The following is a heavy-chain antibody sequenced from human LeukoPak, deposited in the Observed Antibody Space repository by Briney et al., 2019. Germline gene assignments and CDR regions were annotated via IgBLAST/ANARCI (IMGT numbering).Heavy chain of an antibody. Sequence: GGSLRLSCAASGFSLSRYDVHWVRQPTGGGLEWVSTISPAGHTYYPDSVKGRFTISRENAKNSLFLQLNNLRAGDTAVYFCASEESRGVYGMDVWGQGTTVTVSS. CDR3: ASEESRGVYGMDV. CDR2: ISPAGHT. CDR1: GFSLSRYD. V-gene: IGHV3-13*01. J-gene: IGHJ6*02. D-gene: IGHD3-10*01.